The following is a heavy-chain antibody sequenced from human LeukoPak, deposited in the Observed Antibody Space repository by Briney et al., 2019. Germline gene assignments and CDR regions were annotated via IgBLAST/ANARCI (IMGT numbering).Heavy chain of an antibody. CDR3: AKGLKSTTQRVFGWFDP. D-gene: IGHD3-3*01. J-gene: IGHJ5*02. Sequence: PGGSLRLSCAASGFTFSTYGMHWVRQAPGKGLEWVAGISYDESKKYYGDSVKGRFTVSRDNSENTLYLQMNSLRAEDTAVYYCAKGLKSTTQRVFGWFDPWGQGTLVTVSS. CDR2: ISYDESKK. CDR1: GFTFSTYG. V-gene: IGHV3-30*18.